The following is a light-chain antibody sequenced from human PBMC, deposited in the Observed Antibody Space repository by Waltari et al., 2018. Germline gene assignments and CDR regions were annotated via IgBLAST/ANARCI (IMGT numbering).Light chain of an antibody. V-gene: IGKV3-15*01. CDR1: QSIETN. CDR2: GAS. Sequence: VMTQSPATLSLFPGDRAVLPCWASQSIETNLAWFQQKPGQAPRLLISGASTRTTNVPTRFSGSGSGTAFTLTISSLQSEDFAVYYCQQYNNWPPWTFGPGTKVEIK. CDR3: QQYNNWPPWT. J-gene: IGKJ1*01.